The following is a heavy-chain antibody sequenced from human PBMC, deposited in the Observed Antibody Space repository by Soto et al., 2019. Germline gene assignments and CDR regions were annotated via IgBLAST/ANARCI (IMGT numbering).Heavy chain of an antibody. D-gene: IGHD2-15*01. CDR3: AGGSTVAAILFDY. CDR1: GDSISSGGYY. J-gene: IGHJ4*02. Sequence: PSETLSLTCTVSGDSISSGGYYWSWIRQHPGKGLEWIGYIYYSGSTYYNPSLKSRVIISVDTSKNQFSLKLSSVTAADTAVYYCAGGSTVAAILFDYWGQGTLVTVSS. V-gene: IGHV4-31*03. CDR2: IYYSGST.